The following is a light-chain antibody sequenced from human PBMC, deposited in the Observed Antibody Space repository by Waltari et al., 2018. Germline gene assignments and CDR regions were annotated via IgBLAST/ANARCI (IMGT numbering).Light chain of an antibody. CDR2: VNVDGSH. J-gene: IGLJ2*01. CDR3: QTWGTGFEV. V-gene: IGLV4-69*01. Sequence: QVVLTQSPSASASLGASVRLTCTLSSGHSSNAIAWHQQQPEKAPRFLMKVNVDGSHTRGDGIPDRFSGSTSGAERYLTISSLQSEDEADYYCQTWGTGFEVFGGGTKLTVL. CDR1: SGHSSNA.